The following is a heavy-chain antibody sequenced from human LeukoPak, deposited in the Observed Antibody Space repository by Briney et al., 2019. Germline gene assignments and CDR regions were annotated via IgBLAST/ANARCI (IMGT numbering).Heavy chain of an antibody. CDR2: ISANNGNT. Sequence: GASVKVSCKASGYTFTSYGISWVRQAPGQGLEWMGWISANNGNTNYAQKLQGRVTMTTDTSTSTAYMELRSLRSDDTAVCYCARGGTYYDFWSGYYFDYWGQGTLVTVSS. V-gene: IGHV1-18*01. CDR3: ARGGTYYDFWSGYYFDY. J-gene: IGHJ4*02. CDR1: GYTFTSYG. D-gene: IGHD3-3*01.